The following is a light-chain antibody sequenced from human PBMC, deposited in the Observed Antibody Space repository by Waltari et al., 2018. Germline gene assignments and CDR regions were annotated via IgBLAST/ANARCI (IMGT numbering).Light chain of an antibody. Sequence: QSALTQPASVSGSLGQSITISCTGTSSAVGGYNFVYWYQQDPGKAPKLMIYEVSNRPSGVSNRFSGSKSGNTASLTISGLQAEDEADYYCSSHTTSSIWVFGGGTKVTVL. J-gene: IGLJ3*02. CDR2: EVS. CDR1: SSAVGGYNF. V-gene: IGLV2-14*01. CDR3: SSHTTSSIWV.